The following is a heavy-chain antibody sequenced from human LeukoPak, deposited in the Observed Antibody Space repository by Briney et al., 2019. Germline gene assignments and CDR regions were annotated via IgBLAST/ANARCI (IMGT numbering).Heavy chain of an antibody. D-gene: IGHD3-10*01. CDR1: GFTFSSYA. Sequence: PGGSLRLSCAASGFTFSSYAMSWVRQAPGKGLEWVSAISGSGGSTYYADSVKGRFTISRDNARNSLYLQMNSLRAEDTAVYYCARDKKGIDYWGQGTLVAVSS. CDR3: ARDKKGIDY. V-gene: IGHV3-23*01. J-gene: IGHJ4*02. CDR2: ISGSGGST.